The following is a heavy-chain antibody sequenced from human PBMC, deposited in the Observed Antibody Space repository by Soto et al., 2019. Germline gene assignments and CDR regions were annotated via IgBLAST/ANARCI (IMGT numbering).Heavy chain of an antibody. V-gene: IGHV1-8*01. J-gene: IGHJ6*03. CDR1: GYTFTSYD. CDR3: ARVYFTGYYYYMDV. Sequence: ASVKVSCKASGYTFTSYDINWVRQATGQGLEWMGWMNPNSGNTGYAQKFQGRVTMTRNTSISTAYMELSSLRSEDTAVYYCARVYFTGYYYYMDVWGKGTTVTVSS. D-gene: IGHD1-26*01. CDR2: MNPNSGNT.